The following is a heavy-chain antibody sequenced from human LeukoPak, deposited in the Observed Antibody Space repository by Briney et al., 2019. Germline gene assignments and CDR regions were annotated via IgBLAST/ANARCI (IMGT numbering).Heavy chain of an antibody. D-gene: IGHD4-17*01. CDR2: ISYDGSNK. CDR1: GFTFSSYA. CDR3: ARDKRDYGDYGY. V-gene: IGHV3-30*04. Sequence: PGRSLRLSCAASGFTFSSYAMRWVRQAPGKGLEWVAVISYDGSNKYYADSVKGRFTISRDNSKNTLYLRMNSLRAEYTAVYYCARDKRDYGDYGYWGQGTLVTVSS. J-gene: IGHJ4*02.